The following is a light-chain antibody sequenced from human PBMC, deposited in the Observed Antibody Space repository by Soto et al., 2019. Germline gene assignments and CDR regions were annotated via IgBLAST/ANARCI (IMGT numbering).Light chain of an antibody. CDR2: DAS. V-gene: IGKV1-5*01. CDR1: QSISSW. Sequence: EMTHSPSTLSASVGDRVTSTCRASQSISSWLAWYQQKPGKAPKLLIYDASSLETGVPSRFSGSGSGTEFTLTISSLQPDDFATYYCQQYNSYRTFGQGTKVDI. J-gene: IGKJ1*01. CDR3: QQYNSYRT.